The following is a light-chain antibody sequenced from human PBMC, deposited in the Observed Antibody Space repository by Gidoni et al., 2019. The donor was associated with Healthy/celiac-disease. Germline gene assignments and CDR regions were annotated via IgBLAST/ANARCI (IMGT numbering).Light chain of an antibody. J-gene: IGLJ1*01. CDR2: GNS. Sequence: QSVLTQPPSVSGAPGPRVTISCTGSSSNIGAGYDVHWYQQLPGTAPKLLIYGNSKRPSGVPDRFAGSKSGTSASLAITGLQAEDEADYYCQSYDSSLSGSYVFGTGTKVTVL. CDR1: SSNIGAGYD. V-gene: IGLV1-40*01. CDR3: QSYDSSLSGSYV.